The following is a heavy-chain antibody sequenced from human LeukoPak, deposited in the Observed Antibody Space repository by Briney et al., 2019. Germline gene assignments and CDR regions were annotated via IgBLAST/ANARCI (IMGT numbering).Heavy chain of an antibody. V-gene: IGHV3-43*02. CDR2: ISGDGGST. D-gene: IGHD5-24*01. J-gene: IGHJ6*02. CDR3: AKDMIVEMATIFEYYYGMDV. Sequence: GGSLRLSCAASGFTFDDYAMHWVRQAPGKGLEWVSLISGDGGSTYYADSVKGRFTISRDNSKSSLYLQMNSLRTEDTALYYCAKDMIVEMATIFEYYYGMDVWGQGTTVTVSS. CDR1: GFTFDDYA.